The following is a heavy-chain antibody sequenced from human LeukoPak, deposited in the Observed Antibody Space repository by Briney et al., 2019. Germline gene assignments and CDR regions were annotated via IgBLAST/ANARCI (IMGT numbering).Heavy chain of an antibody. CDR3: ARGRSPGTSMEYYYYMDV. CDR1: GYTFTNYD. CDR2: MNPNSGTT. Sequence: ASVKVSCKASGYTFTNYDINWVRQATGQGLEWMGWMNPNSGTTGYAQKFLGRVTITRNTSISTTYMELSSLRSEDTAVYYCARGRSPGTSMEYYYYMDVWGKGTAVTVSS. V-gene: IGHV1-8*03. J-gene: IGHJ6*03. D-gene: IGHD1-1*01.